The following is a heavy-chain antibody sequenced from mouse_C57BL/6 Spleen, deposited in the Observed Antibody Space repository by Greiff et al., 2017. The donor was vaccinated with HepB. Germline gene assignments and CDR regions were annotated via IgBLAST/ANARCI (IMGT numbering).Heavy chain of an antibody. CDR3: ASETYRRFMDY. J-gene: IGHJ4*01. Sequence: QVQLQQSGAELVRPGTSVKVSCKASGYAFTNYLIEWVKQRPGQGLEWIGVINPGSGGTNYTEKFKGKATLTADKSSSTAYMQLSSLTSEDSAFYFCASETYRRFMDYWGQGTSVTVSS. CDR2: INPGSGGT. CDR1: GYAFTNYL. D-gene: IGHD5-1*01. V-gene: IGHV1-54*01.